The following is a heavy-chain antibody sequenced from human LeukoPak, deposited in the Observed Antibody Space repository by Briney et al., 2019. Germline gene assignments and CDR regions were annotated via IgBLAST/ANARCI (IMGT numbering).Heavy chain of an antibody. Sequence: GGSLRLSCAASGFTFSSYAMSWVRQAPGKGLGWVSAISGSGGSTYYADSVKGRFTISRDNSKNTLYLQMNSLRAEDTAVYYCAKKGSSGWYYFDYWGQGTLVTVSS. CDR1: GFTFSSYA. V-gene: IGHV3-23*01. CDR3: AKKGSSGWYYFDY. CDR2: ISGSGGST. J-gene: IGHJ4*02. D-gene: IGHD6-19*01.